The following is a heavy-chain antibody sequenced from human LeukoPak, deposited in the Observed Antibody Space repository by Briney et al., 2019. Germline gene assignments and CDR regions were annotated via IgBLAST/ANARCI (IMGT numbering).Heavy chain of an antibody. CDR1: GGSISSSSYY. Sequence: SETLSLTCTVSGGSISSSSYYWGWIRQPPGKGLEWIGSIYYSGGTYYNPSLKSRVTISVDTSKNQFSLKLSSVTAADTAVYYCAGTREVVTSDSVFDYWGQGAPVTVSS. CDR3: AGTREVVTSDSVFDY. V-gene: IGHV4-39*07. D-gene: IGHD2-21*02. CDR2: IYYSGGT. J-gene: IGHJ4*02.